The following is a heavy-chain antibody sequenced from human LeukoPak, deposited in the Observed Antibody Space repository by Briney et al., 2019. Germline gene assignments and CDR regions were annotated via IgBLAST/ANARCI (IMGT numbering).Heavy chain of an antibody. Sequence: ASVKVSCKASGYTFTGYYMHWVRQAPGQGLEWMGWINPNSGGTNYAQKFQGRVTMTEDTSTDTAYMELSSLRSEDTAVYYCATFNFDYWGQGTLVTVSS. CDR1: GYTFTGYY. D-gene: IGHD2/OR15-2a*01. V-gene: IGHV1-2*02. J-gene: IGHJ4*02. CDR3: ATFNFDY. CDR2: INPNSGGT.